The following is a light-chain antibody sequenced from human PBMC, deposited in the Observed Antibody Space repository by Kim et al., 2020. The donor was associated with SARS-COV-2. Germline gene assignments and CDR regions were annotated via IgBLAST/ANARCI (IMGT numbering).Light chain of an antibody. CDR1: SSNIGTGYD. CDR2: DNS. Sequence: QSVLTQPPAVSGAPGQRVTISCTGSSSNIGTGYDVHWYQQLPGTAPKRLIYDNSHRPSGVPDRFPASKSGTSASLAITGLQAEDEAVYYCQSYDSRLRSSIFGVGTPLTDL. J-gene: IGLJ2*01. CDR3: QSYDSRLRSSI. V-gene: IGLV1-40*01.